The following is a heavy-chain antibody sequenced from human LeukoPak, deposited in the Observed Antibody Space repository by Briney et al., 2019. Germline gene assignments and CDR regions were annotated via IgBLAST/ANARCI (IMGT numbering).Heavy chain of an antibody. CDR2: ISGSGGST. CDR1: GFTFSSSA. D-gene: IGHD2/OR15-2a*01. V-gene: IGHV3-23*01. CDR3: AKGPLLWN. Sequence: PGGSLRLSCAASGFTFSSSAMNWVRHAPGEGLEWVSAISGSGGSTYYADSVKGRFTISRDNSRNTLYLQMNSLRAEDTAVYYCAKGPLLWNWGQGTLVTVSS. J-gene: IGHJ4*02.